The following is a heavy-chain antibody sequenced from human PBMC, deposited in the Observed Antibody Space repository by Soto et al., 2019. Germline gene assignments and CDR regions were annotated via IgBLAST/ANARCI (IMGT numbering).Heavy chain of an antibody. CDR3: ATCSGARCYWFDN. CDR2: IYSGGGT. D-gene: IGHD2-15*01. CDR1: GFTVSSNH. V-gene: IGHV3-53*01. J-gene: IGHJ4*02. Sequence: GGSLRLSCAASGFTVSSNHMSWVRQAPGEGLEWVSGIYSGGGTYNADSVKGRFTISRDNPKNTLYLQMNSLRAEDTAVYYCATCSGARCYWFDNWGQGTLVTVSS.